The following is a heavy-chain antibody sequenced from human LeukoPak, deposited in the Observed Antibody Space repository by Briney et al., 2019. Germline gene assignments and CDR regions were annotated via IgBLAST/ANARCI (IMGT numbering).Heavy chain of an antibody. CDR1: GGSFSGYY. V-gene: IGHV4-34*01. D-gene: IGHD4-17*01. CDR2: INHSGST. Sequence: PSESLSLTCAVYGGSFSGYYWSWIRQPPGKGLEWIGEINHSGSTNYNPSLKSRVTISVDTSKNQFSLKLSSVNAADTAVYYCASGGYGDYFRTIDYWGQGTLVTVSS. J-gene: IGHJ4*02. CDR3: ASGGYGDYFRTIDY.